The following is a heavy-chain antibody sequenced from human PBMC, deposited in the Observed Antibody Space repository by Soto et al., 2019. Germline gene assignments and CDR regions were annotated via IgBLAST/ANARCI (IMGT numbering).Heavy chain of an antibody. D-gene: IGHD6-13*01. CDR3: ARALGAAAADY. Sequence: ASGKVSCNGSGYTFTGYYMHWVRQAPGQGLEWMGWINPNSGGTNYAQKFQGWVTMTRDTSISTAYMELSRLRSGDTAVYYCARALGAAAADYWGQGTLVTVSS. J-gene: IGHJ4*02. CDR1: GYTFTGYY. V-gene: IGHV1-2*04. CDR2: INPNSGGT.